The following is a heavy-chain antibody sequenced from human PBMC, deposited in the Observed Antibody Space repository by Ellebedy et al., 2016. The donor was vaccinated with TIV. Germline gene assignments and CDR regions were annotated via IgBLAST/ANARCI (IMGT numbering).Heavy chain of an antibody. J-gene: IGHJ6*02. CDR1: GVSFNDYF. D-gene: IGHD2-15*01. CDR2: VNHSGNT. V-gene: IGHV4-34*01. Sequence: MPSETLSLTCAVFGVSFNDYFWTWVRQPPGKGLEWIGEVNHSGNTNYNPSLKSRVNRSVYTSKNEFSLKLTSVTGADTAVYFCAGWMGFRVAATIGGLDVWGHGTTVTVSS. CDR3: AGWMGFRVAATIGGLDV.